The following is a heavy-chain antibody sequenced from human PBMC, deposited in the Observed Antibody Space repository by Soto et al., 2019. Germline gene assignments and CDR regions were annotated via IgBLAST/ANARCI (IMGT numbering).Heavy chain of an antibody. D-gene: IGHD2-21*02. J-gene: IGHJ6*02. Sequence: QVTLRESGPVLVRPTETLTLTCTVSGFSLTDTRVGVSWIRQPPGKALEWLAHIFSPGEISYTTSLRSRLTISKDTSKSQVVLSLANMGPMDTAAYFCARVRKTAVNSYYCGMDVWGQGTSVTVSS. CDR1: GFSLTDTRVG. CDR3: ARVRKTAVNSYYCGMDV. V-gene: IGHV2-26*01. CDR2: IFSPGEI.